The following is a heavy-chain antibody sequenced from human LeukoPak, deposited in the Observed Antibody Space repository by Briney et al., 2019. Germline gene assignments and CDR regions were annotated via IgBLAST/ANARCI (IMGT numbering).Heavy chain of an antibody. J-gene: IGHJ5*02. CDR3: ARDLLGDGWFDP. CDR1: GFTLSRYW. Sequence: GGSLRLSCAASGFTLSRYWMSWVRQAPGKGREWVANIKQDGSVKYYVDSVKGRFTISRDNAKNSLYLQMNSLRAEDTAVYYCARDLLGDGWFDPWGQGTLVTVSS. D-gene: IGHD2-21*02. CDR2: IKQDGSVK. V-gene: IGHV3-7*01.